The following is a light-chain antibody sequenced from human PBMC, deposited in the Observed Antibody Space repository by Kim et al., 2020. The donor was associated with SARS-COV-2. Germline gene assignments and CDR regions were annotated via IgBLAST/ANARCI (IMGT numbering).Light chain of an antibody. J-gene: IGLJ3*02. V-gene: IGLV1-47*01. CDR3: AAWDDSLSGV. CDR1: SSNIGSNY. CDR2: RNN. Sequence: ELTQPPSASGTPGQRVTISCSGSSSNIGSNYVYWYQQLPGTAPKLLIYRNNQRPSGVPDRFSGSKSGTSASLAISGLRSEDEADYYCAAWDDSLSGVFGGGTKLTVL.